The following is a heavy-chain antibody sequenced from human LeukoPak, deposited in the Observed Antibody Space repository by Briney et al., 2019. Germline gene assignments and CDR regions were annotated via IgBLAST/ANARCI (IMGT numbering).Heavy chain of an antibody. V-gene: IGHV3-20*04. D-gene: IGHD2-15*01. CDR2: INWSGVIT. CDR1: GFTFSDYY. Sequence: GGSLRLSCAASGFTFSDYYMSWIRQAPGKGLEWVSGINWSGVITDYADSVRGRFTISRDNAKSSLYLQMNSLRAEDTALYYCARDQGQGVDFFDFWGQGVLVTVSS. CDR3: ARDQGQGVDFFDF. J-gene: IGHJ4*02.